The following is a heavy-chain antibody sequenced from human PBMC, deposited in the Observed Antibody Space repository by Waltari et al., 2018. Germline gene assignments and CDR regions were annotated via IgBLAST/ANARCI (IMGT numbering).Heavy chain of an antibody. V-gene: IGHV4-39*01. CDR1: GGSISSSSYY. Sequence: QLQLQESGPGLVKPSETLSLTCTVSGGSISSSSYYWAWIRQPPGKGLEWIGGIYYSGSTYYNPSLKSRVTISVDTSKNQFSLKLSSVTAADTAVYYCASSYSSGWYERWFDPWGQGTLVTVSS. J-gene: IGHJ5*02. D-gene: IGHD6-19*01. CDR3: ASSYSSGWYERWFDP. CDR2: IYYSGST.